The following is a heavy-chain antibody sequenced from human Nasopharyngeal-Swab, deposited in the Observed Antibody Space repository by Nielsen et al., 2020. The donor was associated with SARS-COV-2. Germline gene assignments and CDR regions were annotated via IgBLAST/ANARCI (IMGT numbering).Heavy chain of an antibody. CDR2: IVLGTGNT. CDR3: AGGHSSGRYVNYFDY. V-gene: IGHV1-58*01. J-gene: IGHJ4*02. CDR1: GLTFTSSA. Sequence: SVKVSCKTSGLTFTSSAVQWVRQARGQRLEFIGWIVLGTGNTNYAQKFQERVTITRDMSSSTAYMELSSLRSEDTAVYYCAGGHSSGRYVNYFDYWGQGTLVTVSS. D-gene: IGHD6-19*01.